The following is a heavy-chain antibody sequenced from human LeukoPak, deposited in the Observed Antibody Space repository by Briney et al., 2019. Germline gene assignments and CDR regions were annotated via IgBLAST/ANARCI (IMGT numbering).Heavy chain of an antibody. D-gene: IGHD3-10*01. CDR3: ARGPYGSGSYRVYFDY. CDR2: INHSGST. V-gene: IGHV4-34*01. Sequence: PSETLSLTCAVYGGSFSGYYWSWIRQPPGKGLEWIGEINHSGSTNYNPSLKSRVTISVDTSKNQFSLKLSSVTAADTAVYYCARGPYGSGSYRVYFDYWGQGTLVTVSS. J-gene: IGHJ4*02. CDR1: GGSFSGYY.